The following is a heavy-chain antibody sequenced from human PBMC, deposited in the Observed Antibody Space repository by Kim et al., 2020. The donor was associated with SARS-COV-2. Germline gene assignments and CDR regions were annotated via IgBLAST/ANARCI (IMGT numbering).Heavy chain of an antibody. D-gene: IGHD2-2*01. J-gene: IGHJ6*02. V-gene: IGHV4-59*01. CDR2: IYYSGST. CDR3: ARSGGYCSSTSCYYYYGLDV. Sequence: SETLSLTCTVSGGSISSYYWSWIRQPPGKGLEWIGYIYYSGSTNYNPSLKSRVTISVDTSKNQFSLKLSSVTAADTAVYYCARSGGYCSSTSCYYYYGLDVWGQGTTVTVSS. CDR1: GGSISSYY.